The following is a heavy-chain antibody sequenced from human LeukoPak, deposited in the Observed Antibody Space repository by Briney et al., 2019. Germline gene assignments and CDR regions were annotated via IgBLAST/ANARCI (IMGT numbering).Heavy chain of an antibody. CDR1: GGTFSSYA. V-gene: IGHV1-69*06. Sequence: GASVKGSCKACGGTFSSYAISWVRQAPGQGLEWRGGIIPIFGTANYARKFQGGVTITADKSTSTAHKELSSLGSEDTAVYYCARHWGYCSSTSCYDSNWFDPWGQGTLVTVSS. D-gene: IGHD2-2*01. CDR2: IIPIFGTA. J-gene: IGHJ5*02. CDR3: ARHWGYCSSTSCYDSNWFDP.